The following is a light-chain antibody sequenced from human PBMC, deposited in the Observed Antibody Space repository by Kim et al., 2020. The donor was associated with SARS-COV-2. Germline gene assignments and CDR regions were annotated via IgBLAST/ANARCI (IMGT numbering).Light chain of an antibody. CDR2: GNL. CDR1: SSNVVAGYD. V-gene: IGLV1-40*01. Sequence: QRVAISCIGSSSNVVAGYDVHWYQQLPGTAPKLLIYGNLNRPLGVPDLFFGSKSGTSASLAIIGLQGDDEADYYCQSYDGNLSGYVFGTGTKVTVL. CDR3: QSYDGNLSGYV. J-gene: IGLJ1*01.